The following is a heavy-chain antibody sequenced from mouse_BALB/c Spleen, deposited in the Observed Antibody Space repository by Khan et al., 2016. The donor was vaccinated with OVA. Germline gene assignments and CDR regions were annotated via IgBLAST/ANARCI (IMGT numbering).Heavy chain of an antibody. CDR1: GYSITSDYA. Sequence: VQLKESGPGLVKPSQSLSLTCTVTGYSITSDYAWNWIRQFPGNKLEWMGYISYSGSTNYNPALKSRISITRDPSKNQFFLQLHSVTTEDTATYYCARDGSRYNYAMDYWGQGTSVTVSS. J-gene: IGHJ4*01. CDR3: ARDGSRYNYAMDY. V-gene: IGHV3-2*02. D-gene: IGHD2-3*01. CDR2: ISYSGST.